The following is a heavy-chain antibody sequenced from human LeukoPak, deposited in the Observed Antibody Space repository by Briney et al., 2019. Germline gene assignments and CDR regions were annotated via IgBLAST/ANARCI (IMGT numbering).Heavy chain of an antibody. CDR2: IYHSGST. CDR3: ARRYYDFWSGYFGSFDY. D-gene: IGHD3-3*01. V-gene: IGHV4-4*02. CDR1: GGSISSSNW. J-gene: IGHJ4*02. Sequence: PSETLSLTCAVSGGSISSSNWWSWVRQPPGKGLEWIGEIYHSGSTNYNPSLKSRVTISVDKSKNQFSLKLSSVTAADTAVYYCARRYYDFWSGYFGSFDYWGQGTLVTVSS.